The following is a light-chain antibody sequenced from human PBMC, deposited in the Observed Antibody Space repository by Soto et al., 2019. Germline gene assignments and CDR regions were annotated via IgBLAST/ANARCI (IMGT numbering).Light chain of an antibody. CDR3: QQNVNLPQSPQT. Sequence: EIVLTQSPGTLSLSPGERATLSCRPSQSVSSAYLAWYQQKPGQAPRLLIYGASSRATGIPDRFSGRGSGTDFTLTISRLEPEDFAVYYCQQNVNLPQSPQTFGQGTKVEIK. V-gene: IGKV3-20*01. J-gene: IGKJ1*01. CDR1: QSVSSAY. CDR2: GAS.